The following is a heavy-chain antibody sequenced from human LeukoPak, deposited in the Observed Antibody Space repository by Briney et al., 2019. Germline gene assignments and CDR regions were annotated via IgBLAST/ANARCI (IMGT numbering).Heavy chain of an antibody. J-gene: IGHJ5*02. D-gene: IGHD3-10*01. Sequence: GGSLRLSCAASGFTFSSYGMSWVRQAPGKGLEWVSAISGSGGSTYYADSVKGRFTTSRDNSGNTLYLQMHSLRVEDTAVYYCAKDRPYITSWYGCSTPWGQGTLVTVSS. CDR1: GFTFSSYG. V-gene: IGHV3-23*01. CDR3: AKDRPYITSWYGCSTP. CDR2: ISGSGGST.